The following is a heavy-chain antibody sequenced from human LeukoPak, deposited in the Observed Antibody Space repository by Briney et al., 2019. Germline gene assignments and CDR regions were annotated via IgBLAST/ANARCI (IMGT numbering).Heavy chain of an antibody. J-gene: IGHJ6*02. D-gene: IGHD1-14*01. Sequence: SVKVSCKASGGTFSSYAISWVRQAPGQGLEWMGRIIPILGIANYAQKFQGRVTITADKSTSTAYMELSSLRSEDTAVYYCASSNLPRGGFYYYGMDVWGQGTTVTVSS. CDR2: IIPILGIA. CDR3: ASSNLPRGGFYYYGMDV. V-gene: IGHV1-69*04. CDR1: GGTFSSYA.